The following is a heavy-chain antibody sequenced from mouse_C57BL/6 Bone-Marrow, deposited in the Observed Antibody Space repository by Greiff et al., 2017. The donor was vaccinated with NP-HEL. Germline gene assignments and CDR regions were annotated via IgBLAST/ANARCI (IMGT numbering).Heavy chain of an antibody. D-gene: IGHD1-1*01. CDR1: GFTFSDYG. CDR3: ARTVITTVVAKYWYFDV. V-gene: IGHV5-15*01. Sequence: EVQRVESGGGLVQPGGSLKLSCAASGFTFSDYGMAWVRQAPRKGPEWVAFISNLAYSIYYADTVTGRFTISRENAKNTLYLEMSSLRSEDTAMYYCARTVITTVVAKYWYFDVWGTGTTVTVSS. J-gene: IGHJ1*03. CDR2: ISNLAYSI.